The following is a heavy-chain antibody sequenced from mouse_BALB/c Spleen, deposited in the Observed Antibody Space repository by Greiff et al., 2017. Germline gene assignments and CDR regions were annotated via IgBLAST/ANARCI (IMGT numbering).Heavy chain of an antibody. CDR1: GYTFTNYW. J-gene: IGHJ3*01. CDR2: IYPGGGYT. Sequence: QVQLKQSGAELVRPGTSVKISCKASGYTFTNYWLGWVKQRPGHGLEWIGDIYPGGGYTNYNEKFKGKATLTADTSSSTAYMQLSSLTSEDSAVYFCARSDAWFAYWGQGTLVTVSA. V-gene: IGHV1-63*02. CDR3: ARSDAWFAY.